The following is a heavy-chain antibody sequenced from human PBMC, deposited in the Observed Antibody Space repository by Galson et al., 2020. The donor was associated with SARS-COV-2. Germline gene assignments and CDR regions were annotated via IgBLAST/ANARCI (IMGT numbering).Heavy chain of an antibody. CDR3: ARDVGLLERHFDY. CDR2: IYHSGST. Sequence: SETLSLTCAVSGGSISSSNWWSWVRQPPGKGLEWIGEIYHSGSTNYNPSLKSRVTISVDKSKNQFSLKLSSVTAADTAVYYCARDVGLLERHFDYWGQGTLVTVSS. CDR1: GGSISSSNW. V-gene: IGHV4-4*02. D-gene: IGHD1-1*01. J-gene: IGHJ4*02.